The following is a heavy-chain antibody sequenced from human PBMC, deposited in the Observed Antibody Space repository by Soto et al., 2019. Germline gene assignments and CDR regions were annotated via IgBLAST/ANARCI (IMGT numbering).Heavy chain of an antibody. CDR2: FDPEDGET. CDR3: ATGYYYGSGSASLAYYFDY. J-gene: IGHJ4*02. Sequence: ASVKVSCKVSGYTLTELSMHWVRQAPGKGLEWMGGFDPEDGETIYAQKFQGRVTMTEDTSTDTAYMELSSLRSEDTAVYYCATGYYYGSGSASLAYYFDYWGQGTLVTAPQ. V-gene: IGHV1-24*01. CDR1: GYTLTELS. D-gene: IGHD3-10*01.